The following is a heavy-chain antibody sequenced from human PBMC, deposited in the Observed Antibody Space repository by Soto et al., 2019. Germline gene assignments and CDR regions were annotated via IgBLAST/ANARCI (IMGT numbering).Heavy chain of an antibody. CDR2: ISFDGTKE. CDR3: ARPIPRWSYHYGMDV. D-gene: IGHD2-15*01. V-gene: IGHV3-30*03. CDR1: EFTFSSYA. Sequence: QLVESGGRGVQPGRSLRLSCEASEFTFSSYAMHWVRQAPGRGLEWVALISFDGTKEYYADSVKDRFIIPRDNSKSMVYLQMDSLRPDDTAIYYCARPIPRWSYHYGMDVWGQGTTVTVSS. J-gene: IGHJ6*02.